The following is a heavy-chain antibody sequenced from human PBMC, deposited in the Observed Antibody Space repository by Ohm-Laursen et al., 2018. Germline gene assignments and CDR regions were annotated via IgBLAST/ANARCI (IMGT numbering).Heavy chain of an antibody. D-gene: IGHD1-26*01. CDR3: ARSHSGNYLIDAFDI. V-gene: IGHV4-59*08. CDR2: IYNSGST. CDR1: GGSISNYY. Sequence: GTLSLTWTVSGGSISNYYWSWIRQPPGKGLEWIGYIYNSGSTNYNPSLKSRVTISVDTSKNQFSLSLRSATAADTAVYYCARSHSGNYLIDAFDIWGQGTMVTVSS. J-gene: IGHJ3*02.